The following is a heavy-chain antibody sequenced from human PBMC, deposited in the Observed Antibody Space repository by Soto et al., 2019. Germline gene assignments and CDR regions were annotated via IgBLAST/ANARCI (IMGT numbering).Heavy chain of an antibody. CDR2: ISSSSSYI. V-gene: IGHV3-21*01. J-gene: IGHJ4*02. Sequence: GGSLRLSCAASGFTFSSYSMNWVRQAPGKGLEWVSSISSSSSYIYYADSVKGRFTISRDNAKNSLYLQMNSLRAEDTAVYYCASVHCSGGSCYSANRETIDYWGQGTLVTVSS. CDR1: GFTFSSYS. CDR3: ASVHCSGGSCYSANRETIDY. D-gene: IGHD2-15*01.